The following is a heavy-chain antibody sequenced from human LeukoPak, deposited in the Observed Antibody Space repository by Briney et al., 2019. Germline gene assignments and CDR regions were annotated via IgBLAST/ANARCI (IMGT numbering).Heavy chain of an antibody. D-gene: IGHD6-13*01. J-gene: IGHJ6*02. Sequence: GGSLRLSCAASGFTFSSYSMNWVRQAPGKGLEWVSYIXSSSSTIYYADSVKGRFTISRDNAKNSLYLQMNSLRAEDTAVYYXXXXSSXHXXXXYYYGXDVWGQGTTVTVSS. CDR1: GFTFSSYS. V-gene: IGHV3-48*04. CDR3: XXXSSXHXXXXYYYGXDV. CDR2: IXSSSSTI.